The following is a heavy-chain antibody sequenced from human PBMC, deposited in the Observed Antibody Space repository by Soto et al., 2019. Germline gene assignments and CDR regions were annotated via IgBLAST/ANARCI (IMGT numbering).Heavy chain of an antibody. Sequence: LSLTFTVSGGSISSGDYYWSWIRQPPGKGLEWIGYIYYSGSTYYNPSLKSRVTISVDTSKNQFSLKLSSVTAADTAVYYCARDNILGILYGGMDVWGQGTTVTVSS. V-gene: IGHV4-30-4*01. CDR1: GGSISSGDYY. D-gene: IGHD3-3*01. CDR2: IYYSGST. J-gene: IGHJ6*02. CDR3: ARDNILGILYGGMDV.